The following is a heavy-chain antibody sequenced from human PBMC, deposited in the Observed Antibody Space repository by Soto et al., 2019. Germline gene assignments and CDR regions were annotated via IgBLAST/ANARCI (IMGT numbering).Heavy chain of an antibody. CDR2: IFHSGAA. V-gene: IGHV4-4*02. Sequence: SETLSLTCAVSGGSMYSSNWWSWVRQPPGKGLEWIGQIFHSGAANYNLSLKSRVTISLDKSENQFSLKMSSVTAADTAVYYCASLGTTLTSFDSWGQGTLVTVSS. J-gene: IGHJ4*02. CDR1: GGSMYSSNW. D-gene: IGHD4-4*01. CDR3: ASLGTTLTSFDS.